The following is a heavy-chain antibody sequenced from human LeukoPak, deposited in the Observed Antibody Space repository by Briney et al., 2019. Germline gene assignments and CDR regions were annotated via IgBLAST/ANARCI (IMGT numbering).Heavy chain of an antibody. CDR2: IIPIFGTA. CDR1: GNSISNYA. J-gene: IGHJ5*02. CDR3: ARARLHLPWFDP. V-gene: IGHV1-69*13. Sequence: SVKVSCKASGNSISNYAISWLRQAPGQGLEWMGGIIPIFGTANYAQKFQGRVTITADESTSTAYMELSSLRSEDTAVYYCARARLHLPWFDPWGQGTLVTVSS.